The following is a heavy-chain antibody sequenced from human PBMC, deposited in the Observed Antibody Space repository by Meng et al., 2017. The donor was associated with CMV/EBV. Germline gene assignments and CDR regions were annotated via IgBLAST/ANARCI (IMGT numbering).Heavy chain of an antibody. CDR2: ISSSGTTI. V-gene: IGHV3-48*03. CDR1: GFTFTGYD. CDR3: ARETFSSASYLGRWLDP. D-gene: IGHD1-26*01. Sequence: GGSLRLSCAASGFTFTGYDMHWVRQAPGKGLEWVSYISSSGTTIKYADSVKGRFTISGDSAKSSLYLQMNSLSAEDTAVNYCARETFSSASYLGRWLDPWGQGTLVTVSS. J-gene: IGHJ5*02.